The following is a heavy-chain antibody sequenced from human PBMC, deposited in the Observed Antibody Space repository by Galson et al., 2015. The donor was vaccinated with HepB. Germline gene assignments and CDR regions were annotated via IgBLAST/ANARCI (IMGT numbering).Heavy chain of an antibody. CDR2: IVPTVDIA. V-gene: IGHV1-69*04. Sequence: SVKVSCKASGDTINNYVIIWVRQAPGQGLEWMGRIVPTVDIANYAQKFQGKVTITADKSTSTAYMELSSLRSEDTAIYYCARLSTLDPRGFDIWGQGTFITVSS. J-gene: IGHJ3*02. D-gene: IGHD3-3*02. CDR3: ARLSTLDPRGFDI. CDR1: GDTINNYV.